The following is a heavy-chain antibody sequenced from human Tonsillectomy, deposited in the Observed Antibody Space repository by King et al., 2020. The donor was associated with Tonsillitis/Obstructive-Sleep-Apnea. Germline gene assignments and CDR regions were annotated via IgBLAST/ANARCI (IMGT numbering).Heavy chain of an antibody. CDR3: AISYYGDYRYWYFDL. Sequence: EVQLVESGAEVKKPGESLKISCQGSGYSFTSYWIGWVRQMPGKGLEWMGIIYPGDSDTRYSPSFQGQFTISADKSISTAYLQWSSLKASDTALYYCAISYYGDYRYWYFDLWGRGTLVTVSS. D-gene: IGHD4-17*01. CDR2: IYPGDSDT. CDR1: GYSFTSYW. V-gene: IGHV5-51*01. J-gene: IGHJ2*01.